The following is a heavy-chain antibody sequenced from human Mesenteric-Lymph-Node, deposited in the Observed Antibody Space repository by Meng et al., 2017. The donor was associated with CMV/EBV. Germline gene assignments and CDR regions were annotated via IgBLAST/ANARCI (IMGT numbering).Heavy chain of an antibody. D-gene: IGHD3-10*01. Sequence: FRFSSCGMHWIRQVQDKGLEWGAVISKDGSKKDYVDSVKGRFTISRDNSKNTLSLEMNSLRVDDTAVYYGARRLAMVREGYNWVDPWGQGTLVTVSS. V-gene: IGHV3-30*03. J-gene: IGHJ5*02. CDR1: FRFSSCG. CDR2: ISKDGSKK. CDR3: ARRLAMVREGYNWVDP.